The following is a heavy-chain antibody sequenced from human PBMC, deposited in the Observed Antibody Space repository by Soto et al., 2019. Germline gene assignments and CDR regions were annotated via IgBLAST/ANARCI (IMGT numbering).Heavy chain of an antibody. CDR1: GFTFSNYA. CDR2: ISGSGAST. CDR3: AKGDLLTGVAHFDY. D-gene: IGHD7-27*01. Sequence: PGGSLRLSCAASGFTFSNYAMSWVRQAPGKGLQWVSTISGSGASTYYGDSVKGRFTLSRDNSENTLFLQMDSLRAEDTAVYYCAKGDLLTGVAHFDYWAQGTLVTVSS. J-gene: IGHJ4*02. V-gene: IGHV3-23*01.